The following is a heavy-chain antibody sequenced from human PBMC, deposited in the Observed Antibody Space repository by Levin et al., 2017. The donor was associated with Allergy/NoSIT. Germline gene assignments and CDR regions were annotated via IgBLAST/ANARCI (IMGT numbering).Heavy chain of an antibody. D-gene: IGHD3-10*01. V-gene: IGHV3-9*01. CDR3: ARDNIGLPDAFDI. CDR1: GFTFDDYA. J-gene: IGHJ3*02. CDR2: ISWNSGSI. Sequence: SLKISCAASGFTFDDYAMHWVRQAPGKGLEWVSGISWNSGSIGYADSVKGRFTISRDNAKNSLYLQMNSRRTEETALYYGARDNIGLPDAFDIWGQGTMVIVSS.